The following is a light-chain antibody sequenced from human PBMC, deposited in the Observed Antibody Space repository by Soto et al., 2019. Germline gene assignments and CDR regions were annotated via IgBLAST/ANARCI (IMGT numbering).Light chain of an antibody. Sequence: SVLTQPPSVSGAPGQRVTISCTGSSSNLGAGYDVQWYQQLPGTAPKLLIYVNNNRPSGVPDRFSASKSGTSASLAITGLQPEDEADYYCQSHDSRLTVIFGGGTKLTVL. CDR3: QSHDSRLTVI. V-gene: IGLV1-40*01. CDR1: SSNLGAGYD. J-gene: IGLJ2*01. CDR2: VNN.